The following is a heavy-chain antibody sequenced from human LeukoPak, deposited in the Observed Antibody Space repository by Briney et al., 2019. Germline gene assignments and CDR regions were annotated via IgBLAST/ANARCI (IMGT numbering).Heavy chain of an antibody. Sequence: ASVKVSCKASGYTFTSYDINWVRQATGRGLEWMGWMNPNSGNTGYAQKFQGRVTMTRNTSISTAYMELSSLRSEDTAVYYCARGITMVRGDRDYSMDVWGKGTTVTVSS. CDR3: ARGITMVRGDRDYSMDV. V-gene: IGHV1-8*01. CDR2: MNPNSGNT. J-gene: IGHJ6*03. CDR1: GYTFTSYD. D-gene: IGHD3-10*01.